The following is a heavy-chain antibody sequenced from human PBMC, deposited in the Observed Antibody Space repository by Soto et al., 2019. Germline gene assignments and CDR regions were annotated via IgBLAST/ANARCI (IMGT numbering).Heavy chain of an antibody. D-gene: IGHD1-20*01. Sequence: ASVKVSCKAAAYTFTSYDINWVRQATGQDFEWMGWMNPNNGNTAYAQKFQGRVTMTRDTSKSTAFMELSSLTSEDTAVYYCARGPRNWRLDYWGQGTLVTVSS. CDR2: MNPNNGNT. CDR3: ARGPRNWRLDY. J-gene: IGHJ4*02. V-gene: IGHV1-8*01. CDR1: AYTFTSYD.